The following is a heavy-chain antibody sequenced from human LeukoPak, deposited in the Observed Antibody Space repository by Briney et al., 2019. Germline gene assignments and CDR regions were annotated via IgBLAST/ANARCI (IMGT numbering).Heavy chain of an antibody. V-gene: IGHV3-53*01. CDR2: SYTGGSP. CDR1: GFTVSTDH. Sequence: GGSLRLSCAASGFTVSTDHMSWVRQATGKGLEWVALSYTGGSPYYAESVKGRFTISRDNSQNTLYLQMNSLRAEDTAVYYCARVWELSFDYWGQGTLVTVSS. CDR3: ARVWELSFDY. J-gene: IGHJ4*02. D-gene: IGHD1-26*01.